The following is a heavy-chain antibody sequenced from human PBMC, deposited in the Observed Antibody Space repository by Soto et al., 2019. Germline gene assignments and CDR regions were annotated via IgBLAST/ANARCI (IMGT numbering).Heavy chain of an antibody. D-gene: IGHD2-2*01. J-gene: IGHJ4*02. CDR2: INAGNGNT. CDR1: GYTFTSYA. Sequence: GASVKVSCKASGYTFTSYAMHWVRQAPGQRLEWMGWINAGNGNTKYSQKFQGRVTITRDTSASTAYMELSSVTAADTAVYYCARGEERVAMPSGYWGQGTLVTVSS. CDR3: ARGEERVAMPSGY. V-gene: IGHV1-3*01.